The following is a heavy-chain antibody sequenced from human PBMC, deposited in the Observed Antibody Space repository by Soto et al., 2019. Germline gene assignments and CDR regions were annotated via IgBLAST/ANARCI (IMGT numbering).Heavy chain of an antibody. V-gene: IGHV1-2*04. D-gene: IGHD6-13*01. CDR3: AAEGIGNIAAAHPPFDI. CDR1: GYTFTGYY. Sequence: ASVKVSCKASGYTFTGYYMHWVRQAPGQGLEWMGWINPNSGGTNYAQKFQGWVTITRDMSTSTAYMELSSLRSEDTAVYYCAAEGIGNIAAAHPPFDIWGQGTMVTVSS. CDR2: INPNSGGT. J-gene: IGHJ3*02.